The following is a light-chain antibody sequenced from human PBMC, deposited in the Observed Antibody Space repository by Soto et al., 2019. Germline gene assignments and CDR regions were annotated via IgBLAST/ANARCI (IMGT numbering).Light chain of an antibody. Sequence: DNVMTQSPDSLALSLGERATINCKSSQSVLYSSNNKNYLAWYQQKPGQPPKLLIYWASTRESGVPDRFSGSGSATEFTLTISSLQAEEVAVSCCQQYYTTPYTFGQGTKLEIK. CDR3: QQYYTTPYT. J-gene: IGKJ2*01. CDR2: WAS. V-gene: IGKV4-1*01. CDR1: QSVLYSSNNKNY.